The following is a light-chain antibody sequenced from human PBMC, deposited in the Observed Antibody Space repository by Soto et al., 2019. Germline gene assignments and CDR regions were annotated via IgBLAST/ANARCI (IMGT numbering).Light chain of an antibody. V-gene: IGLV2-11*01. J-gene: IGLJ1*01. CDR1: TSDVGGYDY. CDR2: DVT. CDR3: CSYADNYFSV. Sequence: QYAQTQPSSVSGPPGQSVTISCTGTTSDVGGYDYVSWYQHHPVKAPKLIIYDVTQRPSGIPDRFSGSKSGNTASLNISGLQADDEADYHCCSYADNYFSVFVTGTKVT.